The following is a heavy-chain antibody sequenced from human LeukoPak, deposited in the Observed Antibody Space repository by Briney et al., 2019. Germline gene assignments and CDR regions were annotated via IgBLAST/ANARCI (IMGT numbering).Heavy chain of an antibody. CDR3: ARAHHLDYGDWFDP. V-gene: IGHV4-59*08. J-gene: IGHJ5*02. CDR1: GGSISSYY. D-gene: IGHD4-17*01. CDR2: IYYSGST. Sequence: PSETLSLTCAVSGGSISSYYWSWIRQPPGKGLEWIGYIYYSGSTNYNPSLKSRVTISVDTSKNQFSLKLSSVTAADTAVYYCARAHHLDYGDWFDPWGQGILVPVSS.